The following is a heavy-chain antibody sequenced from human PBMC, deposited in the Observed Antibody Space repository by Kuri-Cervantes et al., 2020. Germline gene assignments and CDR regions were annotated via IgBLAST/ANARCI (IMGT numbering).Heavy chain of an antibody. Sequence: GESLKISCAASGFTFSSYGMHWVRQAPGKGLEWVAVISYDGSNKYYADSVKGRFTISRDNSKNTLYLQMNSLRAEDTAVYYCARVPGDQESNWFDPWGQGTLVTVSS. CDR3: ARVPGDQESNWFDP. J-gene: IGHJ5*02. CDR1: GFTFSSYG. CDR2: ISYDGSNK. D-gene: IGHD2-21*02. V-gene: IGHV3-30*03.